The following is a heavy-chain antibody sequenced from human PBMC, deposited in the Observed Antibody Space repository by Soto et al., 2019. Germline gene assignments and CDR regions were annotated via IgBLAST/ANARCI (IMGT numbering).Heavy chain of an antibody. CDR1: GFTFSSYG. CDR3: ARDFGVVTY. V-gene: IGHV3-30*03. Sequence: GSLRLSCAASGFTFSSYGMHWVRQAPGKGLEWVAVISYDGSNKYYADSVRGRFTISRDNSKNTLYLQMNSLRAEDTAVYYCARDFGVVTYWGQGTLVTVSS. D-gene: IGHD3-3*01. J-gene: IGHJ4*02. CDR2: ISYDGSNK.